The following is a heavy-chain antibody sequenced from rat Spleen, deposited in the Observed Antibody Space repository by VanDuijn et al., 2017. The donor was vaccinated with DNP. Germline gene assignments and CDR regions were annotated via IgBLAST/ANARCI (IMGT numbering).Heavy chain of an antibody. V-gene: IGHV5-7*01. CDR1: GSIFSDYN. Sequence: EVQLVESGGGLAQPGRSLKLSCAASGSIFSDYNMAWVRQAPRKGLEWVATISYDGTTTYYRDSVKGRFTISRDNTASTLYLQMDSLRSEDTATYHCVRPHYYYGSYPHYWGQGVMVTVSS. CDR2: ISYDGTTT. CDR3: VRPHYYYGSYPHY. J-gene: IGHJ2*01. D-gene: IGHD1-12*02.